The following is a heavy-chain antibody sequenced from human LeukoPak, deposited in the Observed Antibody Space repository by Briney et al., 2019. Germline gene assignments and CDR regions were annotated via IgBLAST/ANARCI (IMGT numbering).Heavy chain of an antibody. V-gene: IGHV3-33*08. CDR1: GFTFSSYW. D-gene: IGHD1-26*01. CDR2: IWYDGSNK. Sequence: PGGSLRLSCAASGFTFSSYWMHWVRQAPGKGLEWVAVIWYDGSNKYYADSVKGRFTISRDNSKNTLYLQMNSLRAEDTAVYYCARDRRSWVGAMGGWGQGTLVTVSS. J-gene: IGHJ4*02. CDR3: ARDRRSWVGAMGG.